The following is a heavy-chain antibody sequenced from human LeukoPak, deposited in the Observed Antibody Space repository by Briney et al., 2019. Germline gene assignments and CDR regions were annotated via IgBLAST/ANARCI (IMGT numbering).Heavy chain of an antibody. D-gene: IGHD2-8*02. Sequence: SGPTLVKPTQTLTLTCTFSGFSXTTSGVGVGWIXXXXXXXXXXLALIYWDDDKRYSPSLKSRLTITKDTSKNQVVLTMTNMDPVDTATYYCAHRPAYQTGGGAFDIWGQGAMVTVSS. CDR3: AHRPAYQTGGGAFDI. CDR1: GFSXTTSGVG. CDR2: IYWDDDK. V-gene: IGHV2-5*02. J-gene: IGHJ3*02.